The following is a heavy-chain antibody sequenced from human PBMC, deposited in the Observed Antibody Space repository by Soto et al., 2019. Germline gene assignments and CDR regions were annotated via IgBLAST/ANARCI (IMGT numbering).Heavy chain of an antibody. J-gene: IGHJ6*02. CDR3: ARSPDSSGYYPRWYYYGMDV. V-gene: IGHV4-4*02. CDR2: IYHSGST. Sequence: QVQLQESGPGLVKPSGTLSLTCAVSGGSISSSNWWSWVRQPPGKGLEWIGEIYHSGSTNYNPSLKSRVTISVDKSKTQFSLKLSSVPAADTAVYYCARSPDSSGYYPRWYYYGMDVWGQGTTVTVSS. CDR1: GGSISSSNW. D-gene: IGHD3-22*01.